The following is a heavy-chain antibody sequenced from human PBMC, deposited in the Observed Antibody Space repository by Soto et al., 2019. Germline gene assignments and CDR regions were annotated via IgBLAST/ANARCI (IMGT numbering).Heavy chain of an antibody. CDR3: AKDGNWLDVYFDV. D-gene: IGHD3-9*01. CDR1: GFTFNDYN. J-gene: IGHJ4*02. Sequence: GGSLRLSCAASGFTFNDYNMNWVRQAPGKGLEWVAYIRSTSTSIHYADSVRGRFTISRDSAKNSLYLQMNSLRDEDTAVYYCAKDGNWLDVYFDVRGQGTPVTVSS. V-gene: IGHV3-48*02. CDR2: IRSTSTSI.